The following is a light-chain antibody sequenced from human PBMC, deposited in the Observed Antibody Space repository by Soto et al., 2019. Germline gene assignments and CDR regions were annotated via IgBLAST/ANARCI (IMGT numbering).Light chain of an antibody. Sequence: EIVLTQSPCTVSLSPVDRATLSCSASQTVSSNFLAWYQQRPAQAPRLLIHGASTRATGITDRFSGSVSGTDFTLIISGLEPEDFAVYYCQQYGTSPATFGQGTKVDIK. J-gene: IGKJ1*01. CDR3: QQYGTSPAT. CDR2: GAS. CDR1: QTVSSNF. V-gene: IGKV3-20*01.